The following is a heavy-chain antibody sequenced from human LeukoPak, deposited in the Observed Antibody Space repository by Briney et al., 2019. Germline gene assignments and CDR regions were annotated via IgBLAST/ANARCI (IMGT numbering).Heavy chain of an antibody. Sequence: PGGSLRLSCAASGFSFATYAMTWVRQAPGKGLEWVGFIRGKAYGGTTEYAASVKGRFTISRDDSEGTTYLQINSLKTEDTAVYYCTRGSDTIFGVARDGFDSWGQGTLVTVSS. CDR2: IRGKAYGGTT. CDR1: GFSFATYA. CDR3: TRGSDTIFGVARDGFDS. J-gene: IGHJ4*02. V-gene: IGHV3-49*04. D-gene: IGHD3-3*01.